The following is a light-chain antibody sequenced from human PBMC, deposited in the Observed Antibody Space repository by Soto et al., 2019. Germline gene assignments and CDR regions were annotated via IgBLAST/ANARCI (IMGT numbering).Light chain of an antibody. CDR1: SSDVGGYNW. J-gene: IGLJ1*01. Sequence: VLTQHASVSGAPGQSITISCTGTSSDVGGYNWVSWYQQHPGKAPKLMIYDVSNPPSGVSNRFSGSKSGNTATLTISGLQAEDEADYYCSSYTSSITYVFGTGTQATVL. V-gene: IGLV2-14*03. CDR3: SSYTSSITYV. CDR2: DVS.